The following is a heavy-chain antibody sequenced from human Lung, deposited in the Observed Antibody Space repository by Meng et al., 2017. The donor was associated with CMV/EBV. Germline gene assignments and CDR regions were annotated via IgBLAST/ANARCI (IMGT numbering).Heavy chain of an antibody. CDR2: IRYDGSNK. D-gene: IGHD1-14*01. J-gene: IGHJ4*02. CDR1: RLTFSNYG. CDR3: AKDASGYNGNSVYFDY. Sequence: GGSLRLXCAASRLTFSNYGMHWVRQAPGKGLEWVSFIRYDGSNKYYADSVKGRFTIPSDNSKNTLRLQKISLRAEDTAVFYCAKDASGYNGNSVYFDYWGQGXLVTVSS. V-gene: IGHV3-30*02.